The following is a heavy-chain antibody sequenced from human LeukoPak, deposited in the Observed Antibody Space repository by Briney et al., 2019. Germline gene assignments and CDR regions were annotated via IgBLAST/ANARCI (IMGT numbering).Heavy chain of an antibody. CDR1: GVSISSGDYY. D-gene: IGHD3-22*01. CDR3: ARPYYYDSRIDP. V-gene: IGHV4-30-4*01. CDR2: MYYSGST. J-gene: IGHJ5*02. Sequence: PSETLSLTCTVSGVSISSGDYYWSWIRQPPGKGLEWIGYMYYSGSTYYNPSLKSRATISVDTSKNQFSLKLSSVTAADTAVYYCARPYYYDSRIDPWAREPWSPSPQ.